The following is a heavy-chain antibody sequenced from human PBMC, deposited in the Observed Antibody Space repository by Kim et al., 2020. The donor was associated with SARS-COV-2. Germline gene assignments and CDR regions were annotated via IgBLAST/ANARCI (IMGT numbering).Heavy chain of an antibody. J-gene: IGHJ6*02. CDR2: IKQDGSEK. Sequence: GGSLRLSCAASGFTFSTYYMTWVRQAPGKGLEWVANIKQDGSEKYYVDSVKGRFTISRDNAKNSLYLQMNSLRAEDTAVYYCAGGVLVYYYGMDVWGQGTTVTVSS. D-gene: IGHD3-3*02. CDR3: AGGVLVYYYGMDV. V-gene: IGHV3-7*04. CDR1: GFTFSTYY.